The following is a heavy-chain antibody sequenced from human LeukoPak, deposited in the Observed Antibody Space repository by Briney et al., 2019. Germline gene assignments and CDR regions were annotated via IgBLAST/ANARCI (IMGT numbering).Heavy chain of an antibody. CDR3: ARAPALEGASKAYFEY. CDR2: ISYDGSNK. D-gene: IGHD1-26*01. Sequence: PGRSLRLSCAGSGFTFRSYAMHWVRQAPGKGLEWVAVISYDGSNKYCADSGRFTISRDNSKNTLYLQMNSLRAEDTAVYYCARAPALEGASKAYFEYCGQGTLVTVSS. J-gene: IGHJ4*02. CDR1: GFTFRSYA. V-gene: IGHV3-30*04.